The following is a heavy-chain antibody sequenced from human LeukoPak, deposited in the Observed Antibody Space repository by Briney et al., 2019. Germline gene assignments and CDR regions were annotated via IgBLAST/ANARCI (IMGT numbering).Heavy chain of an antibody. CDR1: GGSFSGYY. V-gene: IGHV4-38-2*01. CDR2: IYHSGST. D-gene: IGHD1-7*01. J-gene: IGHJ3*02. CDR3: ARENYQGAFDI. Sequence: SETLSLTCAVYGGSFSGYYWGWIRQPPGKGLEWIGSIYHSGSTYYNPSLKSRLTISLDTSKSHFSLNLSSVTAADTAVYYCARENYQGAFDIWGQGTMVTVSS.